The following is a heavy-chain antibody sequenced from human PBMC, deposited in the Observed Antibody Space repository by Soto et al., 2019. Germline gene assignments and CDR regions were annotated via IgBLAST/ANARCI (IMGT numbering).Heavy chain of an antibody. Sequence: GGSLRLSCAASGFTFSGSAMHWVRQASGKGLEWVGRIRSKANSYATAYAASVKGRFTISRDDSKNTAYLQMNSLKTEDTAVYYCTRHVEYCSGGSCYGYYYMDVWGKGTTVTVSS. V-gene: IGHV3-73*01. CDR3: TRHVEYCSGGSCYGYYYMDV. CDR2: IRSKANSYAT. CDR1: GFTFSGSA. J-gene: IGHJ6*03. D-gene: IGHD2-15*01.